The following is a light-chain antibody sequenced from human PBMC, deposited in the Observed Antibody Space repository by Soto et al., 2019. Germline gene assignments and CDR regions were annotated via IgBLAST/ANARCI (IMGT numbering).Light chain of an antibody. CDR1: QSISSW. Sequence: DLQMTQSPSTLSASVGDRVTITSRASQSISSWLAWYQHKPGKAPKLLIYDASSLESGVPSRFSGSGSGTEFSLPISCLQPDDFAPYYCQQYNSDGVTFGPGTKGDIK. J-gene: IGKJ3*01. V-gene: IGKV1-5*01. CDR3: QQYNSDGVT. CDR2: DAS.